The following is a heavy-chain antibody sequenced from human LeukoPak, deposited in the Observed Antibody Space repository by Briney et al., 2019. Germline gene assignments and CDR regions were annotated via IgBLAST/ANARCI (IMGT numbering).Heavy chain of an antibody. CDR1: GFTFSSYA. D-gene: IGHD3-3*01. CDR3: AKPPEGRSGFYGADY. Sequence: GGSLRLSCAASGFTFSSYAMSWVRQAPGKGLEWVSAISGSGVSTYYADSVKGRFTISRDNSKNTLCLQMNSLRAEDTAVYYCAKPPEGRSGFYGADYWGQGTLVTVSS. J-gene: IGHJ4*02. V-gene: IGHV3-23*01. CDR2: ISGSGVST.